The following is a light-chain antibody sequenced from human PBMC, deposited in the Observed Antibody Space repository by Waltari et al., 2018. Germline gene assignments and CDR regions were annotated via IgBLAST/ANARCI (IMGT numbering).Light chain of an antibody. CDR2: EAS. CDR1: QSICRW. V-gene: IGKV1-5*03. J-gene: IGKJ5*01. CDR3: QLYVSQAS. Sequence: DIQMTQSPSTLSASVGDRVTITCRASQSICRWLAWYQKKPGKAPKVLLYEASILESGFPSRFTGGGSGTEFTLTISSLQPDDFATNYCQLYVSQASFGQGTLLEIK.